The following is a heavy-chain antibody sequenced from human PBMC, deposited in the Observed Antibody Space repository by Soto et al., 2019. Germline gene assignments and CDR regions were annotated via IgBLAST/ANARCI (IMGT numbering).Heavy chain of an antibody. Sequence: GASVKVSCKASGFTFTSSAVQWVRQARGQRLEWIGWIVVGSGNTNYAQKFQERVTITRDMSTSTAYMELSSLRSEDTAVYYCAAGNYGSGSYYAKPNWFDPWGQGTLVTVS. J-gene: IGHJ5*02. CDR3: AAGNYGSGSYYAKPNWFDP. V-gene: IGHV1-58*01. CDR1: GFTFTSSA. CDR2: IVVGSGNT. D-gene: IGHD3-10*01.